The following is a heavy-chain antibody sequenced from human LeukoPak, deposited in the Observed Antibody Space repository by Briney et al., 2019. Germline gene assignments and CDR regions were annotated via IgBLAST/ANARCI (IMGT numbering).Heavy chain of an antibody. CDR2: IKQDGSEK. D-gene: IGHD6-19*01. CDR3: AKDIYLFGSGWIFDY. V-gene: IGHV3-7*01. Sequence: QSGGSLRLSCAASGFTFSSYWMSWVRQAPGKGLEWVANIKQDGSEKYYVDSVKGRFTISRDNSKNTLYLQMNSLRAEDTAVYYCAKDIYLFGSGWIFDYWGQGTLVTVSS. CDR1: GFTFSSYW. J-gene: IGHJ4*02.